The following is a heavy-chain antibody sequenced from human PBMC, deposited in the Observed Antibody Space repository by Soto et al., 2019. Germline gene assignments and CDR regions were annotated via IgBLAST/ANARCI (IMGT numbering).Heavy chain of an antibody. CDR2: ISAYNGNT. Sequence: QVQLVQSGAEVKKPGASVKVSCKASGYTFTSYGISRVRQAPGQGLEWMGWISAYNGNTNYAQKLQGRVTMTTDTSTSTAYMELRSLRSDDTAVYYCARLYSPYYDILTGYYQPYYYGMDVWGQGTTVTVSS. CDR1: GYTFTSYG. CDR3: ARLYSPYYDILTGYYQPYYYGMDV. J-gene: IGHJ6*02. V-gene: IGHV1-18*01. D-gene: IGHD3-9*01.